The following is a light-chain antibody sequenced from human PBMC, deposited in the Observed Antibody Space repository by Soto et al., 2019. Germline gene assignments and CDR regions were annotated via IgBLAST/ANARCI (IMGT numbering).Light chain of an antibody. V-gene: IGKV3-20*01. CDR2: GAS. J-gene: IGKJ1*01. Sequence: DIVLTQSPGTLSLSPGERATLSCRASQSVRSSSLAWCQQKPGQAPRLLIYGASNRATGIPDRFSASGSGTDFTLTISRLESEDFAVYYCQQYGSSSWTFGQGTKVEIK. CDR3: QQYGSSSWT. CDR1: QSVRSSS.